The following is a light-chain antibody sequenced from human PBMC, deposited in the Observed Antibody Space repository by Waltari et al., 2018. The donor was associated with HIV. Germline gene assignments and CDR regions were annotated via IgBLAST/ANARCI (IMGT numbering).Light chain of an antibody. CDR1: SSNIGANA. J-gene: IGLJ2*01. CDR3: ATLDDSLNGPV. V-gene: IGLV1-44*01. Sequence: QSVLTQPPSVSGTPGQRVTISCSGGSSNIGANAVSWYQQFPGTAPKLLIYSNNQRPSGVPDLFSGSKSGTSASLAISGLQSEDEADYYCATLDDSLNGPVFGGGTKVTVL. CDR2: SNN.